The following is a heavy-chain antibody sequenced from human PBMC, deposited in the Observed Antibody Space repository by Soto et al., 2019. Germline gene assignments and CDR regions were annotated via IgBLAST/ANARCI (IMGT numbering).Heavy chain of an antibody. D-gene: IGHD4-17*01. CDR3: ASRKKTTYGDYDGFDY. J-gene: IGHJ4*02. V-gene: IGHV1-69*01. CDR2: IIPIFGTA. Sequence: QVQLVQSGAEVKKPGSSVKVSCKASGGTFSSYAISWVRQAPGQGLEWMGGIIPIFGTANYAQKFQGRVTITADDSTSTAYVELSSLRSEDTAVYYCASRKKTTYGDYDGFDYWGQGTLVTVSS. CDR1: GGTFSSYA.